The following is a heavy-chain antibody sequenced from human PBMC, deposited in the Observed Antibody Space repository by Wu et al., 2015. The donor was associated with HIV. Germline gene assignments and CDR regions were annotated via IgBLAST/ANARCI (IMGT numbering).Heavy chain of an antibody. D-gene: IGHD1-7*01. Sequence: QVQLVQSGAEVKKPGSSVKVSCKASGGTFSSYAISWVRQAPGQGLEWMGGIIPIFGTANYAQKFQGRVTITADESTSTAYMELSSLRSEDTAVYYCARDYSTRGSTMPYNWNYLDAFDIWGQGTMVTVSS. J-gene: IGHJ3*02. CDR3: ARDYSTRGSTMPYNWNYLDAFDI. CDR2: IIPIFGTA. CDR1: GGTFSSYA. V-gene: IGHV1-69*12.